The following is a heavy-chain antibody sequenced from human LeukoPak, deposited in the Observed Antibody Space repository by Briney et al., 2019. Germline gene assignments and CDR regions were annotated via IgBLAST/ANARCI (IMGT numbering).Heavy chain of an antibody. V-gene: IGHV4-39*01. J-gene: IGHJ5*02. Sequence: SETLSLTCTVSGGSISSRSSCWVWIRQPPGKGLEWIGSIYYSGSTYCNPSLKGRATISVDTSKNQFSLRLSSVTAADTALYYCASAGYGGSTYYYENWFDPWGQGTLVTVSS. CDR1: GGSISSRSSC. CDR2: IYYSGST. CDR3: ASAGYGGSTYYYENWFDP. D-gene: IGHD3-22*01.